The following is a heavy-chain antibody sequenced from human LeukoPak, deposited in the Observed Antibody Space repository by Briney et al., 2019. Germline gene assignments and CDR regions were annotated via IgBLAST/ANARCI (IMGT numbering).Heavy chain of an antibody. CDR1: GYTFTSYD. CDR3: ASTPLFRLRFYGMDV. V-gene: IGHV1-8*01. J-gene: IGHJ6*02. Sequence: GASVKVSCKASGYTFTSYDINWVRQATGQGLEWMGWMNPNSGNTGYAQKFQGRVTMTRDTSISTAYMELSRLRPDDTAVYYCASTPLFRLRFYGMDVWGQGTTVTVSS. CDR2: MNPNSGNT. D-gene: IGHD4-17*01.